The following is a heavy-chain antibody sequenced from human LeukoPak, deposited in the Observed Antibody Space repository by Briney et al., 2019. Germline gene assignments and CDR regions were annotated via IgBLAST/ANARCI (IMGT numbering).Heavy chain of an antibody. V-gene: IGHV4-39*07. J-gene: IGHJ4*02. CDR2: IHYDGST. CDR1: GGSLRSSTYY. CDR3: ARDNRSLLDS. D-gene: IGHD3-16*02. Sequence: PSETLPLTCTVSGGSLRSSTYYWAWIRQPPGKGLEWLGSIHYDGSTFDNPSLKSRVTMSVDTSRNHFSLKMTSVTAADTAVYYCARDNRSLLDSWGQGILVTVSS.